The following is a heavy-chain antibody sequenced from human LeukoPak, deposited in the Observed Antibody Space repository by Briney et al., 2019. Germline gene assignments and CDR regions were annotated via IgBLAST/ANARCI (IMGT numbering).Heavy chain of an antibody. CDR1: GFTFSSYS. J-gene: IGHJ6*02. V-gene: IGHV3-21*01. CDR3: ARDLQGSYYYGMDV. D-gene: IGHD2-15*01. CDR2: ISSGSSYI. Sequence: GGSLRLSCAASGFTFSSYSMNWVRQAPGKGLEWVSSISSGSSYIYYADSVKGRFTISRDNGKNSLYLQMNSLRAEDTAVYYCARDLQGSYYYGMDVWGQGTTVIVSS.